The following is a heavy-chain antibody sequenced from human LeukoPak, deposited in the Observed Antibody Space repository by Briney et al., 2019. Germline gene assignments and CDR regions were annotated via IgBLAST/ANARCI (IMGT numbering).Heavy chain of an antibody. J-gene: IGHJ6*03. D-gene: IGHD5-12*01. V-gene: IGHV4-38-2*02. CDR1: GYSITSAYY. CDR2: IYHSGSS. CDR3: ARTTEGYAGGPGYSYYYYMDV. Sequence: SETLSLTCTVSGYSITSAYYWGWIRQSPGKGLAWIGSIYHSGSSYYNPSLKSRVTISVDTSKNQVSLKLRSVTAADTAVYYCARTTEGYAGGPGYSYYYYMDVWGKGTTVTISS.